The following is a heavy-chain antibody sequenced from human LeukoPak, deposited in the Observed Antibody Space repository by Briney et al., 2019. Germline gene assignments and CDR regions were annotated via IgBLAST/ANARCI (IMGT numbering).Heavy chain of an antibody. Sequence: PGGSLRLSCAASGFTFSSYSMNWVRQAPGKGLEWVSSISSSSSYIYYADSVKGRFTISRDNAKNSLYLQMNSLRVEDTAVYYCARHSGSYQRAFDYWGQGTLVTVSS. V-gene: IGHV3-21*01. CDR2: ISSSSSYI. CDR1: GFTFSSYS. J-gene: IGHJ4*02. D-gene: IGHD1-26*01. CDR3: ARHSGSYQRAFDY.